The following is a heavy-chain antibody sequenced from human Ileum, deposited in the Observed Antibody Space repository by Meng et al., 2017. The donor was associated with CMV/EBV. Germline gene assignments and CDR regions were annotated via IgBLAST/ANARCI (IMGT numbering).Heavy chain of an antibody. CDR2: INQDGTEK. CDR1: GFTFSNLW. Sequence: GGSLRLSCATSGFTFSNLWMTWVRQAPGKGLERVAHINQDGTEKYYVDSVKGRFTISRDNAKSTLYLQMNSLRADDTAVYFCADPPVDFWGQGTLVTVSS. J-gene: IGHJ4*02. CDR3: ADPPVDF. V-gene: IGHV3-7*01. D-gene: IGHD4-17*01.